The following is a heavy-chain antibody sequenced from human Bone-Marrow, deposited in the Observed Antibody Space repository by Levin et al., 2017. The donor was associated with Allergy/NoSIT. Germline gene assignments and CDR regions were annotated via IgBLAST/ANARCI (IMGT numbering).Heavy chain of an antibody. CDR3: AKGIGGLLRGAFDY. D-gene: IGHD2-15*01. CDR2: ISWNSGRV. Sequence: GGSLRLSCAASEFPFGDYGMHWVRQAPGKGLEWVSGISWNSGRVGYADSVKGRFTISRDNAKNSLYLQMSGLRSEDTAFYYCAKGIGGLLRGAFDYWGQGSLVTVSS. V-gene: IGHV3-9*01. J-gene: IGHJ4*02. CDR1: EFPFGDYG.